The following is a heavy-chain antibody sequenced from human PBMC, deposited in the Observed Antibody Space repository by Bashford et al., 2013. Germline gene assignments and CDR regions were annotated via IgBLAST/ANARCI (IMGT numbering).Heavy chain of an antibody. D-gene: IGHD2-2*01. CDR3: ARAGCGKVGYCSSTSGTSVDY. CDR1: GGSFSGYY. CDR2: INHSGST. J-gene: IGHJ4*02. V-gene: IGHV4-34*01. Sequence: ETLSLTCAVYGGSFSGYYWSWIRQPPGKGLEWIGEINHSGSTNYNPSLKSRVTISVDTSKNQFSLKLSSVTAADTAVYYCARAGCGKVGYCSSTSGTSVDYWGQGTLVTVSS.